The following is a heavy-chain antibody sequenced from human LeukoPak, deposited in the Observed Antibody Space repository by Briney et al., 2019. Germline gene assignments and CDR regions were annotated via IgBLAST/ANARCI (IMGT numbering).Heavy chain of an antibody. J-gene: IGHJ3*02. CDR1: GYTFTGYY. CDR2: INPNSGGT. Sequence: ASVKVSCKTSGYTFTGYYMHWVRQAPGQGLEWMGWINPNSGGTNYAQKFQGRVTMTRDTSISTAYMELSRLKSDDTAVYYCARDRTTDSSGYADAFDIWGQGTMVTVSS. CDR3: ARDRTTDSSGYADAFDI. V-gene: IGHV1-2*02. D-gene: IGHD3-22*01.